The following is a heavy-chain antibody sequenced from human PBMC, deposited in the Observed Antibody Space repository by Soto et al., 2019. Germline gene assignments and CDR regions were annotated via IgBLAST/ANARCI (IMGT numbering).Heavy chain of an antibody. V-gene: IGHV3-30*18. CDR1: GLTYRSGA. CDR3: VKDRSDTWSFDY. Sequence: QVQLVEPGEGLFQLGRSLRLSCSASGLTYRSGAMHGVGQVPGKGLEWLAVVSHDGTLYPYADSVKGRFTISRDNSRKMLYLQMNSLRPDDTAVYYCVKDRSDTWSFDYWGQGTLVTVSS. CDR2: VSHDGTLY. D-gene: IGHD2-8*02. J-gene: IGHJ4*02.